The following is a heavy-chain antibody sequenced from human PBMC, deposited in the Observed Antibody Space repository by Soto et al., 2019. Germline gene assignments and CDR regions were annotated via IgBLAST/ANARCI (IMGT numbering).Heavy chain of an antibody. CDR1: GGTFSSYS. D-gene: IGHD5-18*01. CDR3: ARGGYSYPWLYFDY. Sequence: SVKVSCKASGGTFSSYSISWVREAPGQGLEWMGGIIPIFGTANYAQKFQGRVTITADKSTSTAYMELSSLRSEDTAVYYCARGGYSYPWLYFDYWGQGTLVTVSS. J-gene: IGHJ4*02. V-gene: IGHV1-69*06. CDR2: IIPIFGTA.